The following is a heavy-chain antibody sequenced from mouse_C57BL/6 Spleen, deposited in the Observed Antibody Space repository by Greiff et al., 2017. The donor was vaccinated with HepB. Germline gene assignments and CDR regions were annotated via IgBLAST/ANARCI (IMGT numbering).Heavy chain of an antibody. CDR1: GYTFTDYN. Sequence: EVQLQQSGPELVKPGASVKMSCKASGYTFTDYNMHWVKQSHGKSLEWIGYINPNNGGTSYNQKFKGKATLTVNKSSSTAYMELRSLTSEDSAVYYCERWDDGYGSAMDYWGQGTSVTVSS. V-gene: IGHV1-22*01. D-gene: IGHD2-3*01. CDR3: ERWDDGYGSAMDY. J-gene: IGHJ4*01. CDR2: INPNNGGT.